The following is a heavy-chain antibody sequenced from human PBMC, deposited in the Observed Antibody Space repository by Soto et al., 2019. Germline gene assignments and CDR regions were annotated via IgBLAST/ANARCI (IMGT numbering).Heavy chain of an antibody. V-gene: IGHV2-26*01. Sequence: QVTLKESGPVLVKPTETLTLRCTVSGLSITDSEMGVSWIRKPPGQPLEWLAHIDSSGEKSYRTFLKSRLAISKYTSKSQIVLTMTNMDPADTATYYCARRHLAVAVSPWFDPWGQGIPVTVSS. CDR2: IDSSGEK. CDR1: GLSITDSEMG. D-gene: IGHD6-19*01. J-gene: IGHJ5*02. CDR3: ARRHLAVAVSPWFDP.